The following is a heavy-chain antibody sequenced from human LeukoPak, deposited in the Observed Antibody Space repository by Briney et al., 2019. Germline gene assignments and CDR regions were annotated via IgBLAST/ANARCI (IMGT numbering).Heavy chain of an antibody. CDR3: ARHWPYVLRYFDSPYAFDI. Sequence: KPSETLFLTCTVSGDSINSDYWNWIRQPPGKGLEWIGFIYYSGSTNYNPSLKSRVTISVDTSKNQFSLKLSSVTAADTAVYYCARHWPYVLRYFDSPYAFDIWGQGTMVTVSS. J-gene: IGHJ3*02. D-gene: IGHD3-9*01. V-gene: IGHV4-59*08. CDR1: GDSINSDY. CDR2: IYYSGST.